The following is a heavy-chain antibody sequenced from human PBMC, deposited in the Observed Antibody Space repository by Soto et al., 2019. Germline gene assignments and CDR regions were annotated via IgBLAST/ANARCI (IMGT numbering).Heavy chain of an antibody. CDR3: ARLRSDAFDI. J-gene: IGHJ3*02. CDR2: ISASSSHK. Sequence: EVQLVESGGSLVKPGESLRLSCVASGFDFSYYTMNWVRQAPGKGLEWVSAISASSSHKYSADSVRGRFTFSRDNANNSLYLQMNNLKVEDTAVYYCARLRSDAFDIWGQGTLVTVSS. CDR1: GFDFSYYT. D-gene: IGHD4-17*01. V-gene: IGHV3-21*02.